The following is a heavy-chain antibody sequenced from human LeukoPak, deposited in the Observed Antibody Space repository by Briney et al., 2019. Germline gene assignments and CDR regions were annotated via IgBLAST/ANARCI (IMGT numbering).Heavy chain of an antibody. D-gene: IGHD2-2*01. V-gene: IGHV4-34*01. CDR1: GGSFSGYC. CDR2: INHRGRT. J-gene: IGHJ5*02. Sequence: PSETLSLTCAVYGGSFSGYCWSWIRQPPGKGLEWIGEINHRGRTNYNPSLKSRVTISVDTSKNQFSLKLSSVTAADTAVYYCASSNRYCSSTSCSFPNWFDPWGQGTLVTVSS. CDR3: ASSNRYCSSTSCSFPNWFDP.